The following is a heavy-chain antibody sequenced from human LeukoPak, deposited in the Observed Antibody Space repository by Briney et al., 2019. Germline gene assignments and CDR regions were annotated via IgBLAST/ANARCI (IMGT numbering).Heavy chain of an antibody. V-gene: IGHV4-34*01. CDR1: GGSFSGYY. Sequence: PSETLSLTCVVYGGSFSGYYWSWIRQPPGKGLEWIGEIDQSGTTNYNPSLKSRVTISVDTSKKQFSLTLTSMTAADTAVYYCARGQWELQPFDYWGQGTLVTVSS. CDR2: IDQSGTT. CDR3: ARGQWELQPFDY. D-gene: IGHD1-26*01. J-gene: IGHJ4*02.